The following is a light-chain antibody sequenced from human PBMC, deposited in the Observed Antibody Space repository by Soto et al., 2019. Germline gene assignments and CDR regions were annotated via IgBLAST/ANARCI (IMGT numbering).Light chain of an antibody. CDR2: GTS. Sequence: ELVLTQSPGTLTLSPGERATLSCRASQSIASSYLAWYQQRPGQAPRLLVSGTSSRATGIPDRFSGSGSGIDFTLPITRLEPEDFAVYYCQHYGTSPFTFGPGTKVHIK. CDR3: QHYGTSPFT. V-gene: IGKV3-20*01. J-gene: IGKJ3*01. CDR1: QSIASSY.